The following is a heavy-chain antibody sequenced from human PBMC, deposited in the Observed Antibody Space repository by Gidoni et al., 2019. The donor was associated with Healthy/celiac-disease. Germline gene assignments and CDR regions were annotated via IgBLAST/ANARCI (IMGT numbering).Heavy chain of an antibody. J-gene: IGHJ4*02. CDR2: IKQEGSEK. Sequence: EVQLVESGGGLVQPGGSLRLHCAASGFTFSSYWMSWVRQAPGKGLEWVANIKQEGSEKYYVDFVKGRFTISRDNAKNSLYLQMNSLRAEDTAVYYCARQGQAYCGGDCSDFDYWGQGTLVTVSS. D-gene: IGHD2-21*02. CDR3: ARQGQAYCGGDCSDFDY. CDR1: GFTFSSYW. V-gene: IGHV3-7*03.